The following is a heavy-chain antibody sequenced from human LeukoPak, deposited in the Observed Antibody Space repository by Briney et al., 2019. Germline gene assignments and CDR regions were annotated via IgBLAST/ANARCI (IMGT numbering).Heavy chain of an antibody. J-gene: IGHJ4*02. Sequence: GESLKISCKGSGYSFTSYWIGWVRQMPGKGLEWMGIIYPGDSDTRYSPSFQGQVTISADKSINTAYLQWSSPKASDTAIYYCARRGYTSSWYYFDYWGQGTLVTVSS. CDR3: ARRGYTSSWYYFDY. D-gene: IGHD6-13*01. V-gene: IGHV5-51*01. CDR1: GYSFTSYW. CDR2: IYPGDSDT.